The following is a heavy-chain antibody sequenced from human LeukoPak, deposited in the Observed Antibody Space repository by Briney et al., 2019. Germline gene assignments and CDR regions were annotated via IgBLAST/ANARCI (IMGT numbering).Heavy chain of an antibody. V-gene: IGHV4-34*01. J-gene: IGHJ6*02. Sequence: SETLSLTCAVYGGSFSGYYWSWIRQPPGKGLEWIGEINHSGSTNYNPSLKSRVTISVDTSKNQFSLKLSSVTAADTAVYYCARDGSGSYYNGDYHGMDVWGQGTTVTVSS. CDR2: INHSGST. CDR1: GGSFSGYY. D-gene: IGHD3-10*01. CDR3: ARDGSGSYYNGDYHGMDV.